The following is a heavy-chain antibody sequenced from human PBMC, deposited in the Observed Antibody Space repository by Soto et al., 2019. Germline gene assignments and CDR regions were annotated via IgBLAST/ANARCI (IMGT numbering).Heavy chain of an antibody. V-gene: IGHV1-69*13. CDR3: ATNPARDSGYYCDY. Sequence: SVKVSCKASGGTFSSYAISWVRQAPGQGLEWMGGIIPIFGTANYAQKFQGRVTITADESTSTAYMELSSLRSEDTAVYYCATNPARDSGYYCDYWGQGTLVTVSS. J-gene: IGHJ4*02. CDR2: IIPIFGTA. D-gene: IGHD3-22*01. CDR1: GGTFSSYA.